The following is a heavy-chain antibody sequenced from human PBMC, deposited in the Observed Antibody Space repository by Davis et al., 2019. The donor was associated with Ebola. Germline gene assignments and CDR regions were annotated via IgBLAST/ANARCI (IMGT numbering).Heavy chain of an antibody. CDR3: ARDGYSSGWYVGIDY. D-gene: IGHD6-19*01. CDR2: INAGNGNT. CDR1: GYTFTSYA. V-gene: IGHV1-3*01. Sequence: ASVKVSCKASGYTFTSYAMHWVRQAPGQRLEWMGWINAGNGNTKYSQKFQGRVTITRDTSASTAYMELSSLRSEDTAVYYCARDGYSSGWYVGIDYWGQGTLVTVSS. J-gene: IGHJ4*02.